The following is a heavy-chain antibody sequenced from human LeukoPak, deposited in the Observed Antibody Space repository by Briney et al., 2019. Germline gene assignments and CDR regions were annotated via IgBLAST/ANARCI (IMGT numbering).Heavy chain of an antibody. CDR2: INPNSGGT. CDR1: GHTFTGYY. J-gene: IGHJ4*02. Sequence: ASVKVSCKASGHTFTGYYMHWVRQAPGQGLEWMGRINPNSGGTNYAQKFQGRVTMTRDTSISTAYMELSRLRSDDTAVYYCAREKGSSSTSCFDYWGQGTLVTVSS. D-gene: IGHD2-2*01. V-gene: IGHV1-2*06. CDR3: AREKGSSSTSCFDY.